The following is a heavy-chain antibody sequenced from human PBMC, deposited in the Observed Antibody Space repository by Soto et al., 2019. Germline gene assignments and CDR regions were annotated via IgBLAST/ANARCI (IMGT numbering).Heavy chain of an antibody. D-gene: IGHD2-8*01. V-gene: IGHV1-2*04. J-gene: IGHJ6*02. CDR2: INPKSGGT. CDR1: GYSFTDYH. Sequence: GASVKVFCKASGYSFTDYHIHRVRQAPGQGLEWLGRINPKSGGTSTAQKFQGWVTMTRDRSISTVYMELTRLRSDDTAVYFCARGHSTDCSNGVCSFFYNHEMDVWGQGTTVTVSS. CDR3: ARGHSTDCSNGVCSFFYNHEMDV.